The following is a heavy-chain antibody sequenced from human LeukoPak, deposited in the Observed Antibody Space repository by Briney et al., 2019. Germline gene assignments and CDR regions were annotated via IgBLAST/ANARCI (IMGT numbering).Heavy chain of an antibody. CDR2: ISGSGGST. CDR1: GFTFSSYA. D-gene: IGHD3-3*01. V-gene: IGHV3-23*01. CDR3: ANDPTYYDFWGASDY. Sequence: GGSLRLSCAASGFTFSSYAMSWVRQAPGKGLEWVSAISGSGGSTYYADSVKGRFTISRDNSKNTLYLQMNSLRAEDTAVYYCANDPTYYDFWGASDYWGQGTLVTVSS. J-gene: IGHJ4*02.